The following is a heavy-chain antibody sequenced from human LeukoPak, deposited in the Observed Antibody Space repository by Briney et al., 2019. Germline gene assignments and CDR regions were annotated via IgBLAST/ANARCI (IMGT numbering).Heavy chain of an antibody. Sequence: ASVKVSCKASGYTFTSYEINWVRQATGQGLEWMGWMSPNSGNTGYAQKFQGRVTMTRNTSISTAYMELSSLRSEDTAVYYCARGPPRFWYFDLWGRGTLVTVSS. CDR1: GYTFTSYE. D-gene: IGHD3-16*01. V-gene: IGHV1-8*01. CDR3: ARGPPRFWYFDL. CDR2: MSPNSGNT. J-gene: IGHJ2*01.